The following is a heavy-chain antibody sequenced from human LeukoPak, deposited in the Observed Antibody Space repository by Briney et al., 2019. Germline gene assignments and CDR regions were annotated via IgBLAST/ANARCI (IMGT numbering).Heavy chain of an antibody. CDR3: ARLYYDILTGSYYFDY. CDR1: GYSFTSYW. V-gene: IGHV5-51*01. CDR2: IYPGDSDT. J-gene: IGHJ4*02. Sequence: GESLKISCKGSGYSFTSYWIGWVRQMPGKGLEWMGIIYPGDSDTRYSPSFQGQVTISADKSISTAYLQWSSLKASGTAMYYCARLYYDILTGSYYFDYWGQGTLVTVSS. D-gene: IGHD3-9*01.